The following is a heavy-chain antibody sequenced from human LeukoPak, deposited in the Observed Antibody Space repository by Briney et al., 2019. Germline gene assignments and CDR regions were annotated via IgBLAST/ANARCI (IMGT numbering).Heavy chain of an antibody. J-gene: IGHJ6*02. D-gene: IGHD3-10*01. CDR3: ATMVRAVSPYYGTDV. V-gene: IGHV4-39*01. Sequence: SETLSLTCTVSGGSISSSTSYYWGWVRQPPGKGLDWIGSIYHSGSTYYNPSLKSRVSISADTSKNQFSLRLSSVTVADTAVYYCATMVRAVSPYYGTDVWGQGITVTVSS. CDR1: GGSISSSTSYY. CDR2: IYHSGST.